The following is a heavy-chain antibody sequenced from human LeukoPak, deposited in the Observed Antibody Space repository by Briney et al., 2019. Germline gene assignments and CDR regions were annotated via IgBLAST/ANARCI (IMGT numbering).Heavy chain of an antibody. V-gene: IGHV3-23*01. CDR1: GFTFSSYA. Sequence: GGSLRLSCAASGFTFSSYAMSWVRQAPGKGLEWVSAISGSGGSTYYADSVKGRFTISRDNSKNTLYLQMNSLRAEDTAAYYCAKGMRHCDSTSCYSFHPPDYWGQGTLVSVSS. CDR3: AKGMRHCDSTSCYSFHPPDY. CDR2: ISGSGGST. J-gene: IGHJ4*02. D-gene: IGHD2-2*02.